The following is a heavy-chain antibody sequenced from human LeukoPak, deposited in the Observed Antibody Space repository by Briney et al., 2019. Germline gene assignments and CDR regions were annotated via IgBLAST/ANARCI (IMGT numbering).Heavy chain of an antibody. J-gene: IGHJ6*03. CDR2: VNLRGST. CDR3: ARAKPMVQGMQIYYYSMDV. D-gene: IGHD3-10*01. Sequence: SETLSLTYALYCGSFSGYYWSWIRQPPGKGLEWIGEVNLRGSTNYNPPLKSRVTISVDTSKTQFSLQLSSVTAADTAVYCCARAKPMVQGMQIYYYSMDVWGKGTTVTVPS. V-gene: IGHV4-34*01. CDR1: CGSFSGYY.